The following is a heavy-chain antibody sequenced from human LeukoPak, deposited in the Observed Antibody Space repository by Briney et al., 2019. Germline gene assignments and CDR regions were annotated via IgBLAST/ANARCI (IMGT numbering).Heavy chain of an antibody. J-gene: IGHJ4*02. CDR1: GYIFTSYW. D-gene: IGHD6-13*01. Sequence: GESLKISCQGSGYIFTSYWIGWVRQMPGKGLEWMGIIYPGDSDTRYSPSFQGQVTISADKSISTAYLQWSSLKASDTAMYYCARGDYSSSWYWYYFDYWGQGTLVTVSS. V-gene: IGHV5-51*01. CDR3: ARGDYSSSWYWYYFDY. CDR2: IYPGDSDT.